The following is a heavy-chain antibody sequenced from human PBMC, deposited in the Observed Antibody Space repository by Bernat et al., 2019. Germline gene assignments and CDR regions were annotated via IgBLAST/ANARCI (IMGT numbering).Heavy chain of an antibody. V-gene: IGHV4-39*01. CDR1: GGSISSSSYY. CDR2: IYYSGST. Sequence: QLQLQESGPGLVKPSETLSLTCTVSGGSISSSSYYWGWIRQPPGKGLEWIGSIYYSGSTYYNPSLKSRVTISVDTSKNQFSLKLSSVTAADTAVYYCARERDYDYIWGSYRYTSLGGHFDYWGQGTLVTVSS. CDR3: ARERDYDYIWGSYRYTSLGGHFDY. J-gene: IGHJ4*02. D-gene: IGHD3-16*02.